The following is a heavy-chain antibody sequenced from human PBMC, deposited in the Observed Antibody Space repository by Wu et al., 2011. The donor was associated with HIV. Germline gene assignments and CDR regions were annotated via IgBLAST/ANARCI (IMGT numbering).Heavy chain of an antibody. CDR1: GYTFTSYG. J-gene: IGHJ5*02. D-gene: IGHD6-19*01. CDR2: ISAYNGDT. V-gene: IGHV1-18*01. Sequence: QVQLVQSGAEVKKPGASVKVSCKASGYTFTSYGISWVRQAPGQGLEWMGWISAYNGDTNYAQKLQGRVTMTTDTSTSTAYMELRSLRSDDTAVYYCARDYSSGWYTAPWGNWFDPGAREPWSPSP. CDR3: ARDYSSGWYTAPWGNWFDP.